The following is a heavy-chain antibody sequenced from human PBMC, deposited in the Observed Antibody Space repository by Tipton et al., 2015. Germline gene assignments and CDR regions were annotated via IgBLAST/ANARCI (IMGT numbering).Heavy chain of an antibody. V-gene: IGHV3-23*01. CDR3: ARVVVTASYYFDY. CDR2: ISANGGST. J-gene: IGHJ4*02. CDR1: GFTFSTHA. D-gene: IGHD2-21*02. Sequence: SLRLSCAASGFTFSTHAMTWVRQAPGKGLEWVSGISANGGSTYYAESAKGRFTISRDNSKNTLYLQMNSLRAEDTAVYYCARVVVTASYYFDYWGQGTLVTVSS.